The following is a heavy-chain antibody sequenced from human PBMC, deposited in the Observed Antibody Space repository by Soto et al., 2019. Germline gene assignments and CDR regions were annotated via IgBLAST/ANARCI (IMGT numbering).Heavy chain of an antibody. Sequence: GASVKVSCKASGYIFTSYVISWVRQAPGQGLEWMGWINPNSGGTNYAQKFQGWVTMTRDTSISTAYMELSRLRSDDTAVYYCARSLGKMYDSSGYPDDAFDIWGQGTMVTVSS. CDR3: ARSLGKMYDSSGYPDDAFDI. D-gene: IGHD3-22*01. J-gene: IGHJ3*02. CDR1: GYIFTSYV. CDR2: INPNSGGT. V-gene: IGHV1-2*04.